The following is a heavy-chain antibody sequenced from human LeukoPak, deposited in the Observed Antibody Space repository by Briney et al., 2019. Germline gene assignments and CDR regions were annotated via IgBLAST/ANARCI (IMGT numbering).Heavy chain of an antibody. CDR1: GFTFSSYS. CDR3: AREDYGDFPFDY. CDR2: ISSGSSYI. D-gene: IGHD4-17*01. Sequence: GGSLRLSCAASGFTFSSYSMNWVRQAPGKGLEWVSSISSGSSYIYYADSVKGRFTISRDNAKNSLYLQMNSLRAEDTAVYYCAREDYGDFPFDYWGQGTLVTVSS. V-gene: IGHV3-21*01. J-gene: IGHJ4*02.